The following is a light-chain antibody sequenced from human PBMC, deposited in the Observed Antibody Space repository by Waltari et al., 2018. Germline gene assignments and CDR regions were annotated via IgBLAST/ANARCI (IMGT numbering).Light chain of an antibody. CDR2: KAS. CDR1: PSISRW. J-gene: IGKJ2*01. Sequence: DIRMTQSPSTLSAPLGDNVPITCRASPSISRWLAWYQKKQGKAPKLLIYKASTLESGVPSRFSCRGSGTEFTLTISSLQPDDFATYYCQQYNSDSPNTFGQGTKLEIK. V-gene: IGKV1-5*03. CDR3: QQYNSDSPNT.